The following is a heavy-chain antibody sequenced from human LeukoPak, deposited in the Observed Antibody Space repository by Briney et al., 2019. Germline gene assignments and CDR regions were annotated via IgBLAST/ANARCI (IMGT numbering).Heavy chain of an antibody. Sequence: SETLSLTCAVYGGSFSGYYWSWIRQPPGKGLEWIGEINHSGSTNYNPSLKSRVTISVDTSKNQFSLKLSSVTAADTAVYYCARYLQIIAAGYNWFDRWGQGTLVTVSS. CDR3: ARYLQIIAAGYNWFDR. J-gene: IGHJ5*02. CDR1: GGSFSGYY. D-gene: IGHD6-13*01. CDR2: INHSGST. V-gene: IGHV4-34*01.